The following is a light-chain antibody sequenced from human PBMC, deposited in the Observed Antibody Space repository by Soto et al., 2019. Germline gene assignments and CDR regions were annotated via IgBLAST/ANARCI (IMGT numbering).Light chain of an antibody. V-gene: IGLV6-57*04. CDR3: QSYDNFNGV. CDR1: SGSIATNY. CDR2: DDN. J-gene: IGLJ2*01. Sequence: LTQPHSVSESPGKTVTISCSRSSGSIATNYVQWYQQRPGSAPTTVIYDDNQRPSGVPDRFSGSIDSSSNSASLTISGLKTEDEADYYCQSYDNFNGVFGGGTKLTVL.